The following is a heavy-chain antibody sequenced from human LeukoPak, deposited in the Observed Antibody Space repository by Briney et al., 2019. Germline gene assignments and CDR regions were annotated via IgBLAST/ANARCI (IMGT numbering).Heavy chain of an antibody. CDR3: ARLYYGDYYFDY. CDR2: IWYDGTNK. Sequence: GGSLRLSCAASGFTFSSFVMHWVRQAPGKGLEWVAVIWYDGTNKYYADSVKGRFTISRDNSKNTLYLQMNSLRAEDTAVYYCARLYYGDYYFDYWGQGTLVTVSS. CDR1: GFTFSSFV. J-gene: IGHJ4*02. V-gene: IGHV3-33*01. D-gene: IGHD4-17*01.